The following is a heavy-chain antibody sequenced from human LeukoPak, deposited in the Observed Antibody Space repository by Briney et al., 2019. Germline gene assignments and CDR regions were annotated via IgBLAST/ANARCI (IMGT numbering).Heavy chain of an antibody. CDR3: ARGITMVRGVNLDYFDY. Sequence: ASVKVSCKASGCTFTSYGISWVRQAPGQGLEWMGWISAYNGNTNYAQKLQGRVTMTTDTSTSTAYMELRSLRSDDTAVYYCARGITMVRGVNLDYFDYWGQGTLVTVSS. J-gene: IGHJ4*02. CDR1: GCTFTSYG. CDR2: ISAYNGNT. D-gene: IGHD3-10*01. V-gene: IGHV1-18*01.